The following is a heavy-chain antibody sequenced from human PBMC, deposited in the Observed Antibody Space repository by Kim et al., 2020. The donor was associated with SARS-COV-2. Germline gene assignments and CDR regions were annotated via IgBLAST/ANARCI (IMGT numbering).Heavy chain of an antibody. J-gene: IGHJ5*02. V-gene: IGHV1-46*01. CDR1: GFTFTSYY. D-gene: IGHD6-13*01. CDR3: ARLQYKSSWTSSWFDP. CDR2: INLSAGST. Sequence: ASVKVSCKASGFTFTSYYMHWVRQAPGQGLEWMGIINLSAGSTSYPQRFQDRVTMTRDTSTSTVYIELTSLRSEDTAMYYCARLQYKSSWTSSWFDPWGQ.